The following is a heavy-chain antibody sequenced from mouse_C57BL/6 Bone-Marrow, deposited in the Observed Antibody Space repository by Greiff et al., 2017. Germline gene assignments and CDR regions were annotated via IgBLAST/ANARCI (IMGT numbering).Heavy chain of an antibody. CDR3: ARGNSKGGYAMDY. J-gene: IGHJ4*01. D-gene: IGHD2-5*01. Sequence: VQLQQPGAELVMPGASVKLSCKASGYTFTSYWMHWVKQRPGQGLEWIGEIDPSDSYTNYNHKFKGQSTLTVDKSSSTAYMQLSSLTSEDSAVYYCARGNSKGGYAMDYWGQGTSGTVSS. CDR2: IDPSDSYT. CDR1: GYTFTSYW. V-gene: IGHV1-69*01.